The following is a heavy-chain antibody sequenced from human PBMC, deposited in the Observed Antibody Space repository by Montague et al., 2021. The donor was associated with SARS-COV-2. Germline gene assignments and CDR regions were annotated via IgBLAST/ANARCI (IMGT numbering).Heavy chain of an antibody. CDR3: ARRYDFYRAEAFDV. J-gene: IGHJ3*01. D-gene: IGHD3-3*01. CDR1: GFSLNTDGVG. Sequence: PPVVKPTQTLTLTCVFSGFSLNTDGVGVAWIRRPPGKALEWLALIYWDGDQRYSPSLKTKVTITKDTSRNRVVLTMTNLDPVDTATYYCARRYDFYRAEAFDVWGQGTMVTVSS. V-gene: IGHV2-5*02. CDR2: IYWDGDQ.